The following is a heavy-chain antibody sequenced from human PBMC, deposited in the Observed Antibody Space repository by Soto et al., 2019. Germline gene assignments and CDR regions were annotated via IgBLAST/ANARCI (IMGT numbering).Heavy chain of an antibody. CDR1: GGSISSSSYY. CDR2: IYYCGST. V-gene: IGHV4-39*01. D-gene: IGHD6-19*01. J-gene: IGHJ2*01. CDR3: ARRGVAVAGRRNGGYWYFDL. Sequence: QLQLQESGPGLVKPSETLSLTCTVSGGSISSSSYYWGWIRQPPGKGLEWIGCIYYCGSTYYNPSLRSRVTISVDTSQNQFSLTLSSVTAADTAVYYCARRGVAVAGRRNGGYWYFDLWGRGTLVTVSS.